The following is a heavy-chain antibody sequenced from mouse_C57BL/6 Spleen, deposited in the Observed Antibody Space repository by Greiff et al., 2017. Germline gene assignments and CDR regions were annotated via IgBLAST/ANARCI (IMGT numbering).Heavy chain of an antibody. Sequence: EVKLQESGEGLVKPGGSLKLSCAASGFTFSSYAMSWVRQTPEKRLEWVAYISSGGDYIYYADTVKGRFTISRDNARNTLYLQMSSLKSEDTAMYYCTRSCYGSSYDYWGQGTTLTVSS. J-gene: IGHJ2*01. CDR3: TRSCYGSSYDY. D-gene: IGHD1-1*01. V-gene: IGHV5-9-1*02. CDR1: GFTFSSYA. CDR2: ISSGGDYI.